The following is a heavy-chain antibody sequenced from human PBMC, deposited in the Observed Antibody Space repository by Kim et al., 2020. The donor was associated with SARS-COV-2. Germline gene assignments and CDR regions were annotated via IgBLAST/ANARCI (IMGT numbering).Heavy chain of an antibody. D-gene: IGHD3-10*01. J-gene: IGHJ6*02. V-gene: IGHV3-74*01. CDR2: RK. CDR3: ARHITTTMDV. Sequence: RKSYPEPRKGRFTISGDNAKNTLYLQMNSLRAEDTAVYYCARHITTTMDVWGQGTTVTVSS.